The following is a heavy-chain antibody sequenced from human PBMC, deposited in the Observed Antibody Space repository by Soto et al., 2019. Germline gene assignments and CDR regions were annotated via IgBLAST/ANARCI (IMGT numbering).Heavy chain of an antibody. CDR2: ISNDGNKE. Sequence: QVQLVESGGGVVQPGRSLRLSCSASGFIFGTNGMDWVRQAPGKGLEWVALISNDGNKEFYADSVKGRFTISRDNPMNTSYLHMNSLKSEDTAMYCGAKETASSVADYYLYRLDVWGPGTTVSVSS. CDR1: GFIFGTNG. V-gene: IGHV3-30*18. J-gene: IGHJ6*02. D-gene: IGHD1-1*01. CDR3: AKETASSVADYYLYRLDV.